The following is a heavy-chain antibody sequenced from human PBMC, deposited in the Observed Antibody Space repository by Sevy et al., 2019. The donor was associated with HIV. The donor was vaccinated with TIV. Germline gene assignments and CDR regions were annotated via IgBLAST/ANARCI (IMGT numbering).Heavy chain of an antibody. V-gene: IGHV3-13*01. D-gene: IGHD5-18*01. CDR1: GFTFSSYD. Sequence: GGSLRLSCAAPGFTFSSYDMHWVRQATGKGLEWVSAIGTAGDTYYPGSVKGRITISRENAKNSLYLQMNSLRAGDTAVYYCARAYTAMAEYYFDYWGQGTLVTVSS. CDR2: IGTAGDT. J-gene: IGHJ4*02. CDR3: ARAYTAMAEYYFDY.